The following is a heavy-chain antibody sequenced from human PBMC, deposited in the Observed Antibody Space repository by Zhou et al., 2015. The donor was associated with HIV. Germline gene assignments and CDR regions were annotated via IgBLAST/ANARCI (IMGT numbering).Heavy chain of an antibody. CDR2: IIPIFGKP. J-gene: IGHJ4*02. CDR1: GGTVINNA. D-gene: IGHD2-21*02. CDR3: ARDCGADCYCGADCYSHYYFDY. Sequence: QLELVQSGAEVKKPGSSVRVSCKPSGGTVINNAINWVRQAPGLGLEWMGGIIPIFGKPIYAEKFQDRVAIEADESTSTVYMEMSGLTSEDTAVYYCARDCGADCYCGADCYSHYYFDYWGQGTLVTVSS. V-gene: IGHV1-69*01.